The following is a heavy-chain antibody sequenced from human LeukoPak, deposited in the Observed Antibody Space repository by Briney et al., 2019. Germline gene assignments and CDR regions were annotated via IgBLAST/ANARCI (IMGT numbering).Heavy chain of an antibody. Sequence: GGSLRLSCAASGFTFSSYGMHWVRQAPGKGLEWVAVIWYDGSNKYYADSVKGRFTISRDNSKNTLYLQMNSLRAEDTSVYYCAREGEAYCGGDRFLRLDPWGQGTLVTVSS. D-gene: IGHD2-21*02. J-gene: IGHJ5*02. CDR1: GFTFSSYG. CDR2: IWYDGSNK. CDR3: AREGEAYCGGDRFLRLDP. V-gene: IGHV3-33*01.